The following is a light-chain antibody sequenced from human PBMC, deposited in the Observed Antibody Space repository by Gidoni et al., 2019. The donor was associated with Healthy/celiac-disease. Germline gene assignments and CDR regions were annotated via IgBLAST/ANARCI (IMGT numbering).Light chain of an antibody. V-gene: IGKV1-5*01. J-gene: IGKJ3*01. Sequence: DIQMTQSPSTLSASVGDRVTITCRASQRISSWLDWYQRKPGKDPKFLIYDAPSLESGVPSRFSGSGSGTEFTLTISSLQPDDFETYYCQQDNCYSPGFTFGPGPKLDIK. CDR3: QQDNCYSPGFT. CDR2: DAP. CDR1: QRISSW.